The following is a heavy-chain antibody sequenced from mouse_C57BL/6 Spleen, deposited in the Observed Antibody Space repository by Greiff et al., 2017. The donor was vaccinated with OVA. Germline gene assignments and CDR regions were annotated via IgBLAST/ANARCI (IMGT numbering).Heavy chain of an antibody. CDR1: GYTFTDSY. CDR2: IYPGSGNT. D-gene: IGHD1-1*01. J-gene: IGHJ2*01. V-gene: IGHV1-76*01. CDR3: ARGGTTGGNDFDY. Sequence: VQLQQSGAELVRPGASVKLSCKASGYTFTDSYINWVKQRPGQGLEWIARIYPGSGNTYYNEKFKGKATLTVDKSSSTAYMQLSSLTSEDSAVYYGARGGTTGGNDFDYWGQGTTLTVSS.